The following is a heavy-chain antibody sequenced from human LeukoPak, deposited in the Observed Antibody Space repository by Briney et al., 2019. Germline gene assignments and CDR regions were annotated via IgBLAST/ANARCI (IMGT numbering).Heavy chain of an antibody. V-gene: IGHV1-2*02. Sequence: GASVKVSCKASGYTFTGYYMHWVRQAPGQGLEWMGWINPNSGGTNYAQKFQGRVTMTRDTSISTAYMELSRLRSDDTAVYYCARPAKYCGGDCYGPWGQGTLVTVSS. CDR1: GYTFTGYY. CDR3: ARPAKYCGGDCYGP. J-gene: IGHJ5*02. D-gene: IGHD2-21*02. CDR2: INPNSGGT.